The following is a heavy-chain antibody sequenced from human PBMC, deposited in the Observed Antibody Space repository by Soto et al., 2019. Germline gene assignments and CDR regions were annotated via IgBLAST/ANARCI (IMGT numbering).Heavy chain of an antibody. CDR1: GFTFSSYG. D-gene: IGHD1-26*01. CDR2: IWYDGSNK. V-gene: IGHV3-33*01. Sequence: QVQLVESGGGVVQPGRSLRRSCAASGFTFSSYGMHWVRQAPGKGLEWVAVIWYDGSNKYYADSVKGRFTISRDNSQNTLYLQMNSLRAEDTAVYYWARDLEKRVGAIGYWGQGTLVTVSS. J-gene: IGHJ4*02. CDR3: ARDLEKRVGAIGY.